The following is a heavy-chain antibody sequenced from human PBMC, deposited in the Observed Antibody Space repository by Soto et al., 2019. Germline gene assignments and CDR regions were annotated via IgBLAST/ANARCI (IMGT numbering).Heavy chain of an antibody. D-gene: IGHD6-13*01. Sequence: SVKVSCKASGGTFSSYAISWVRQAPGQGLEWMGGIIPIFGTANYAQKFQGRVTITADESTSTAYMELSSLRSEDTAVYYCARDEQPRYYYYGMDVWGQGTTVTVSS. J-gene: IGHJ6*02. CDR2: IIPIFGTA. V-gene: IGHV1-69*13. CDR1: GGTFSSYA. CDR3: ARDEQPRYYYYGMDV.